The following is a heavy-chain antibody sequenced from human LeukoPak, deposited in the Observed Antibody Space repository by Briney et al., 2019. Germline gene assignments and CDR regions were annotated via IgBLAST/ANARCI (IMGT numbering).Heavy chain of an antibody. CDR1: GFTFRDYY. J-gene: IGHJ4*02. V-gene: IGHV3-11*01. CDR2: MTGSGHRI. D-gene: IGHD6-13*01. Sequence: PGGSLRLSCAASGFTFRDYYMSWIRQAPGKGPEWVAYMTGSGHRIYYADSVKGRFTISRDNTQNSLYLQMNSLRAEDTAVYYCAKTRPLDSSSWSHGDYWGQGTLVTVSS. CDR3: AKTRPLDSSSWSHGDY.